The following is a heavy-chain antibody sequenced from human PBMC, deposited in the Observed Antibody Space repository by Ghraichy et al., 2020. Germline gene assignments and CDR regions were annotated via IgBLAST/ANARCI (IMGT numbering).Heavy chain of an antibody. D-gene: IGHD1-26*01. Sequence: ASVKVSCKASGYTFTGYYMHWVRQAPGQGLEWMGRINPNSGGTNYAQKFQGRVTMTRDTSISTAYMELSRLRSDDTAVYYCARAGGEQLPPIGWELPTGGIDYWGQGTLVTVSS. CDR2: INPNSGGT. V-gene: IGHV1-2*06. J-gene: IGHJ4*02. CDR1: GYTFTGYY. CDR3: ARAGGEQLPPIGWELPTGGIDY.